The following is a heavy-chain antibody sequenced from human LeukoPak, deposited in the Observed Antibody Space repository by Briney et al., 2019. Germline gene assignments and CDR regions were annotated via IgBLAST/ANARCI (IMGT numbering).Heavy chain of an antibody. CDR1: GYSFTSYW. CDR3: ARHLFYSGTYYPFDY. D-gene: IGHD1-26*01. Sequence: GESLKISCKGSGYSFTSYWIGWVRQMPGKGLEWMGIIYPGGSDTRYSPSFQGQVTISADKSISTAYLQWSSLKASDTAMYYCARHLFYSGTYYPFDYWGQGTQVTVSS. CDR2: IYPGGSDT. J-gene: IGHJ4*02. V-gene: IGHV5-51*01.